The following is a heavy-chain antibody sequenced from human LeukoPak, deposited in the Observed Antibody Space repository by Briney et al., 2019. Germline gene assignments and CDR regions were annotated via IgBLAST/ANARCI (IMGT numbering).Heavy chain of an antibody. CDR2: ISGSGGST. D-gene: IGHD5-18*01. Sequence: GRSLRLSCAASGFTFDDYAMHWVRQAPGKGLEWVSGISGSGGSTYYADSVKGRFTISRDNSKNTLYLQMNSLRAEDTAVYYCASRRGYSYGDYWGQGTLVTVSS. V-gene: IGHV3-23*01. J-gene: IGHJ4*02. CDR3: ASRRGYSYGDY. CDR1: GFTFDDYA.